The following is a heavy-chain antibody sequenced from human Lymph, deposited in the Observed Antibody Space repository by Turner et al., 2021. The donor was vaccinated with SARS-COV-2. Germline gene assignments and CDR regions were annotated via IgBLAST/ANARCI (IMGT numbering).Heavy chain of an antibody. CDR3: ARDFVAVTGPFDY. CDR1: GFTFTSYA. D-gene: IGHD6-19*01. V-gene: IGHV3-30-3*01. J-gene: IGHJ4*02. Sequence: QVQLVESGGGVVQPGRSLRLSCAASGFTFTSYAMLWGRQAPGKGLEWVAVISYDGSNKDYADSVKGRFTISRDNSKNTLYLQMNSLRAEHTAVYYCARDFVAVTGPFDYWGQGTLVTVSS. CDR2: ISYDGSNK.